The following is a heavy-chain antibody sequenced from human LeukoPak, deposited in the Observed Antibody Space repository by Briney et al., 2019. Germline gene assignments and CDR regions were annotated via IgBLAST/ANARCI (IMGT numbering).Heavy chain of an antibody. CDR3: ARDEMGGHFEN. J-gene: IGHJ4*02. CDR2: INLDGSKK. CDR1: AYTFSHYW. Sequence: PGGCLRLSCATSAYTFSHYWMSWVRQAPGKGLEWVANINLDGSKKYYVDSVEGRFTISRDNAQNSLYLQMNSLRVEDTAVYYCARDEMGGHFENWGQGTLVTVSS. V-gene: IGHV3-7*01. D-gene: IGHD3-16*01.